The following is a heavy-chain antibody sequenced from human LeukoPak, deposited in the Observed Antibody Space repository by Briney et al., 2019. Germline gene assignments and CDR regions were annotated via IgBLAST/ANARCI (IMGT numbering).Heavy chain of an antibody. CDR3: ARDQRWSSRSYYYYYMDV. J-gene: IGHJ6*03. D-gene: IGHD6-13*01. CDR2: IYHGGST. Sequence: SETLSLTCTVSGGSISSSSYYWGWIRQPPGKGLEWIGSIYHGGSTYYNPSLKSRVTISVDTSKNQFSLKLSSVTAADTAVYYCARDQRWSSRSYYYYYMDVWGKGTTVTVSS. V-gene: IGHV4-39*07. CDR1: GGSISSSSYY.